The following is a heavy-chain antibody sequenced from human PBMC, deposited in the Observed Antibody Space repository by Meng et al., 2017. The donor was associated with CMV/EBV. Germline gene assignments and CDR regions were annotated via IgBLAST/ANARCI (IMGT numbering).Heavy chain of an antibody. J-gene: IGHJ4*02. CDR2: ISYDGSNK. D-gene: IGHD6-13*01. Sequence: GESLKISCAASGFTFSSHAMHWVRQAPGKGLEWVAVISYDGSNKYYADSVKGRFTISRDNSKNTLYLQMNSLRAEDTAVYYCARGSHEVAAAGTDDYWGQGTLVTVSS. CDR1: GFTFSSHA. V-gene: IGHV3-30-3*01. CDR3: ARGSHEVAAAGTDDY.